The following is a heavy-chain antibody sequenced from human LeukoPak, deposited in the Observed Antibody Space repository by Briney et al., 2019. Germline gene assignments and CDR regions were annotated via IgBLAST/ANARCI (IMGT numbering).Heavy chain of an antibody. D-gene: IGHD3-9*01. CDR1: GGTFSSYT. Sequence: SVKVSCKVSGGTFSSYTISWVRQAPGQGLEWMGRIIPILGIANYAQKFQGRVTITADKSTSTAYMELSSLRSEDTAVYYCARIALRYEMPGIEYYYYGMDVWGQGATVTVSS. CDR3: ARIALRYEMPGIEYYYYGMDV. V-gene: IGHV1-69*02. J-gene: IGHJ6*02. CDR2: IIPILGIA.